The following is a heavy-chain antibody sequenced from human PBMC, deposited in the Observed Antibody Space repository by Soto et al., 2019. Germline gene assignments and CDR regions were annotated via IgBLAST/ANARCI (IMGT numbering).Heavy chain of an antibody. D-gene: IGHD4-17*01. J-gene: IGHJ4*02. CDR2: TRNKANSHTT. CDR1: GFTFSDHY. Sequence: EVQLVEFGGGLVQPGGSLRLSCAASGFTFSDHYMDWVRQAPGKGLEWVGRTRNKANSHTTEYAASVKGRFTISRDDSKNSLYLQMNSLKVEDTAVYYCARATTVTDYWGQGALVTVSS. V-gene: IGHV3-72*01. CDR3: ARATTVTDY.